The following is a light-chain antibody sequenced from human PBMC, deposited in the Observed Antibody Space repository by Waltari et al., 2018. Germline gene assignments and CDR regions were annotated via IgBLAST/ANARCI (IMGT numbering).Light chain of an antibody. CDR2: DVN. CDR3: CSYTTINTWV. Sequence: QSALTQPASVSGSPGQSIPISCTGSSNDIGGYDYVSWYQQYPGKAPKLILYDVNDRPSGVSGRFSGSKSANTASLAISGLQAEDEAYYFCCSYTTINTWVFGGGTYLTVL. V-gene: IGLV2-14*03. J-gene: IGLJ3*02. CDR1: SNDIGGYDY.